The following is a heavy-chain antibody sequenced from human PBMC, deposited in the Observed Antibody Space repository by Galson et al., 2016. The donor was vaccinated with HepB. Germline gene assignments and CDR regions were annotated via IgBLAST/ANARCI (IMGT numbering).Heavy chain of an antibody. Sequence: SLRLSCAASGFSFSTYSMNWVRQAPGKGPEWVANIHKDGSDKYYVDSVKGRFTVSRDNAKNSLYLQMNSLRAEDTAVYYCARDSGVRAVDYWGQGTLVTVSS. J-gene: IGHJ4*02. CDR2: IHKDGSDK. CDR3: ARDSGVRAVDY. V-gene: IGHV3-7*01. D-gene: IGHD2-8*01. CDR1: GFSFSTYS.